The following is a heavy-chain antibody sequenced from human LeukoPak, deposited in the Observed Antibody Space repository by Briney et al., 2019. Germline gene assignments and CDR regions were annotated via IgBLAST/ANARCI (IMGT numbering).Heavy chain of an antibody. CDR2: IYTSGST. CDR3: ARAGLGYCSGGSCSSAPLDAFDI. V-gene: IGHV4-4*07. Sequence: SETLSLTCTVSGGSISSYYWSWIRQPAGKGLEWIGRIYTSGSTNYNPSLKSRVTMSVDTSKNQFSLKLSSVTVADTAVYYCARAGLGYCSGGSCSSAPLDAFDIWGQGTMVTVSS. D-gene: IGHD2-15*01. CDR1: GGSISSYY. J-gene: IGHJ3*02.